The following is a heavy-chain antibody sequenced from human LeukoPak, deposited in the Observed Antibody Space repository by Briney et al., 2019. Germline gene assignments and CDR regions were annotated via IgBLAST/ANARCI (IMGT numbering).Heavy chain of an antibody. CDR3: AAGTGHLIEK. CDR1: GFSFGSNW. D-gene: IGHD2/OR15-2a*01. Sequence: PGGSLRLSCAASGFSFGSNWMNWVRQSPGKGLEWVANIRQDGTEKNYVDSVKGRFIISRDNAKNSLYLQMNSLRAEDTAVYYCAAGTGHLIEKWGQGTLVAVSS. CDR2: IRQDGTEK. J-gene: IGHJ4*02. V-gene: IGHV3-7*01.